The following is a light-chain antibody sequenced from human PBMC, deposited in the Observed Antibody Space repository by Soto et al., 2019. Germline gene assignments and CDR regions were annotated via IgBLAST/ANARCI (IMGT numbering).Light chain of an antibody. CDR1: QSISTW. V-gene: IGKV1-5*01. Sequence: DIQMTQSPSTLSASAGDRVTITCRASQSISTWLAWYQQKPGKAPKLLIYGASSLASGVPSRFSGSGSGTTFTLTISSLQSDDFATYYCLQYNGYYRTFGQGTKVDIK. CDR3: LQYNGYYRT. CDR2: GAS. J-gene: IGKJ1*01.